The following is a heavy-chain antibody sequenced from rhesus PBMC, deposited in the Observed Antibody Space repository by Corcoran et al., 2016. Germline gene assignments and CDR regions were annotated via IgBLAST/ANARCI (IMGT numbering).Heavy chain of an antibody. V-gene: IGHV4-99*01. CDR1: GSSISSGYY. CDR2: ISGSSGST. CDR3: ARRRVAAAGTDYGLDS. D-gene: IGHD6-31*01. J-gene: IGHJ6*01. Sequence: QVQLQESGPGLVKPSETLSLTCAVSGSSISSGYYWGWIRQPPGKGLEYIGYISGSSGSTYYNPSHMGRVTMCKDTSKNQFSLKLSSVTSADTAVYYCARRRVAAAGTDYGLDSWGQGVVVTVSS.